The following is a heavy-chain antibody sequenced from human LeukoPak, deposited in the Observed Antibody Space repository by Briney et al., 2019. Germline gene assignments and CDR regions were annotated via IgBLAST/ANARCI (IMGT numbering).Heavy chain of an antibody. V-gene: IGHV4-4*07. CDR2: IYTSGST. J-gene: IGHJ6*03. CDR3: AREHLETDYYYYYMDV. Sequence: PSETLSLTCTVSGGSISSYYWSWIRQPAGKGLEWIGRIYTSGSTNYNPSLKSRVTMSVDTSKNQFSLKLSSVTAADTAVYYCAREHLETDYYYYYMDVWGKGTTVTVSS. CDR1: GGSISSYY.